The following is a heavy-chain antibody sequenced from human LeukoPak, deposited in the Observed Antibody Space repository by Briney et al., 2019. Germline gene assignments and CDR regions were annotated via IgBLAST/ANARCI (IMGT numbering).Heavy chain of an antibody. CDR2: IYYSGST. CDR1: GGSISSSSYY. Sequence: PSETLSLTCTVSGGSISSSSYYWGWIRQPPGKGLEWIGSIYYSGSTYYNPSLKSRVTISVDTSKNQFSLKLSSVTAADTAVYYCASVSSGYYWYFDYWGQGTLVTVAS. J-gene: IGHJ4*02. D-gene: IGHD3-22*01. V-gene: IGHV4-39*07. CDR3: ASVSSGYYWYFDY.